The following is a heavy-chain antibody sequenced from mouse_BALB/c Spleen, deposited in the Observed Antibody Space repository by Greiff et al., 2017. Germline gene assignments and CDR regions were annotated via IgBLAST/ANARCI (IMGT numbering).Heavy chain of an antibody. J-gene: IGHJ4*01. CDR1: GYTFTSYY. V-gene: IGHV14-4*02. Sequence: EVQLQQPGAELVKPGASVKLSCKASGYTFTSYYMHWVKQRPEQGLEWIGWIDPENGDTEYAPKFQGKATMTADTSSNTAYLQLSSLTSEDTAVYYCNLGIYYAMDYWGQGTSVTVSS. D-gene: IGHD3-1*01. CDR3: NLGIYYAMDY. CDR2: IDPENGDT.